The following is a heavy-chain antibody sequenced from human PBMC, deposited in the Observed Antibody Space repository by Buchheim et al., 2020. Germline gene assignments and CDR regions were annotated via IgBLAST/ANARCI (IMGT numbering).Heavy chain of an antibody. V-gene: IGHV3-30*18. J-gene: IGHJ6*02. CDR2: ISYDGSNK. Sequence: QVQLVESGGGVVQPGRSLRLSCAASVFTFSSYGMHWVRQAPGKGLEWVSVISYDGSNKYYADSVKGRFTISRDNSKNTLYLQMNSLRAEDTAVYYCAKDLRDWDYYYYGMDVWGQGTT. CDR1: VFTFSSYG. D-gene: IGHD3/OR15-3a*01. CDR3: AKDLRDWDYYYYGMDV.